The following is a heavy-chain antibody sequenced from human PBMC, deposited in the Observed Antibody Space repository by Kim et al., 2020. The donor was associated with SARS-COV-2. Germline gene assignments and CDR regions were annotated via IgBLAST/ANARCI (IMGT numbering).Heavy chain of an antibody. D-gene: IGHD5-18*01. V-gene: IGHV4-34*01. J-gene: IGHJ4*02. CDR3: ARLGGYSYGYHY. Sequence: YHPAPKSRVTISVDTSKNQFSLKLSSVTAADTAVYYCARLGGYSYGYHYWGQGTLVTVSS.